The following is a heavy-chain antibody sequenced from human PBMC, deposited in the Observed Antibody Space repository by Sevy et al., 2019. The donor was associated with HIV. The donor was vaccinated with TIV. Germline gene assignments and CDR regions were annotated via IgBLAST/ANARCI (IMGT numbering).Heavy chain of an antibody. CDR2: IWYDGRTE. CDR1: GFTFRSFS. Sequence: GGSLRLSCVASGFTFRSFSMHWVRQAPGKGLEWVAAIWYDGRTERYADPVHGRFTISRDNSKKTLYLQMNSLRDEDTAIYYCARNAARVIVPTAGFDSWGQGTLVTVSS. V-gene: IGHV3-33*01. CDR3: ARNAARVIVPTAGFDS. J-gene: IGHJ5*01. D-gene: IGHD1-1*01.